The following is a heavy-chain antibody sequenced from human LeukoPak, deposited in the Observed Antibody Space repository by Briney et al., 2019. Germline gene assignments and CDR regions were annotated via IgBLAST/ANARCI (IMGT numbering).Heavy chain of an antibody. CDR2: IYHSGST. V-gene: IGHV4-38-2*02. D-gene: IGHD6-19*01. J-gene: IGHJ4*02. CDR3: ARGQQWLALPFDY. Sequence: SETLSLTCTVSGYSISSGYYWGWIRQPPGKGLEWIGSIYHSGSTYYNPSLKSRVTISVDTSKNQFSLKLSSVTAADTAVYYCARGQQWLALPFDYWGQGTLVTVSS. CDR1: GYSISSGYY.